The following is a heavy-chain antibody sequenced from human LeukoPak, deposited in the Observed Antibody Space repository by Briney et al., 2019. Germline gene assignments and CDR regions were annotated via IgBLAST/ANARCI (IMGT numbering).Heavy chain of an antibody. V-gene: IGHV3-11*04. CDR1: GIIFSDYY. CDR2: VSDSGSTK. D-gene: IGHD3-9*01. Sequence: GGSLRLSCAASGIIFSDYYMSWIRQAPGKGLEWISYVSDSGSTKYYADSVKGRFTTSKDNAKNSLSLQLNSLRVEDTAVYYCARGHYDVLAASYKWTPDYWGQGTLVTVSS. J-gene: IGHJ4*02. CDR3: ARGHYDVLAASYKWTPDY.